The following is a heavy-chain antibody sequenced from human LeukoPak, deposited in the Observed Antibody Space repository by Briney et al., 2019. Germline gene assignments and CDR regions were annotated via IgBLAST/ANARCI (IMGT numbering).Heavy chain of an antibody. Sequence: GGSLRLSCVASGFTFSKYGMHWVRQAPGKGLEWLAIIWYDGHNKYYADSVKGRFTISRDNSESTLFLEMTDLRAEDTAVYYCAREWGLIAVAGGPGYWGQGALVTVSS. CDR1: GFTFSKYG. CDR3: AREWGLIAVAGGPGY. V-gene: IGHV3-33*01. J-gene: IGHJ4*02. D-gene: IGHD6-19*01. CDR2: IWYDGHNK.